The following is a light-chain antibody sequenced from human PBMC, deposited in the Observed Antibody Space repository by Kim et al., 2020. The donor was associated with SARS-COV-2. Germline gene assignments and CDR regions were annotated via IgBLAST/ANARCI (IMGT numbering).Light chain of an antibody. CDR3: QQLNSYPQGYT. V-gene: IGKV1-9*01. CDR2: AAS. J-gene: IGKJ2*01. CDR1: QGISSY. Sequence: DIQLTQSPSFLSASVGDRVTITCRASQGISSYLAWYQRKPGKAPKLLIYAASTLQSGVPSRFSGSGSGTEFTLTISSLQPEDFATYYCQQLNSYPQGYTFGQGTKLEI.